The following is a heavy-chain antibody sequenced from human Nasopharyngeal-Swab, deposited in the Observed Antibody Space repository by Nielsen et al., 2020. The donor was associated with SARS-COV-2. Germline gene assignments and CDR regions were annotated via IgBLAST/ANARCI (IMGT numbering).Heavy chain of an antibody. V-gene: IGHV4-59*11. J-gene: IGHJ5*02. CDR3: AKEGATGWFDP. Sequence: SETLSLTCTVSGVSITSQYWSWIRQPPGKGLAWIGYISHNSGTSYSPSLKSRVTMFMDTSKNQFSLRLTSVTAADTAVYYCAKEGATGWFDPCGQGTLVTVSA. CDR2: ISHNSGT. CDR1: GVSITSQY.